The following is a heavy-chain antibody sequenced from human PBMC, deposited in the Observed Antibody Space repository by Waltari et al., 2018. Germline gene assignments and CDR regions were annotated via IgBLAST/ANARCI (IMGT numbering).Heavy chain of an antibody. J-gene: IGHJ6*03. V-gene: IGHV1-8*03. CDR3: ARGSYYDFWSGYYYYYYMDV. D-gene: IGHD3-3*01. CDR2: MNPNSGNT. CDR1: GYTFTSYD. Sequence: QVQLVQSGAEVKKPGASVKVSCKASGYTFTSYDINWVRQATGQGLEWMGWMNPNSGNTGYAQKFQGRVTITRNTSISTAYMELSSLRSEDTAVYYCARGSYYDFWSGYYYYYYMDVWGKGTTVTISS.